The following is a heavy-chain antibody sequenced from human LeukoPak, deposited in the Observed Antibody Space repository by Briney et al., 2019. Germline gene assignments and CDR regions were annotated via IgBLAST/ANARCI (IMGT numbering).Heavy chain of an antibody. V-gene: IGHV3-64D*06. Sequence: GVSVSLFCSARILTFSNYAMQCARQASGRGLEYGSDISSNGGSTYYADSVKGRFTISRDNSKNTLYLQMSSLRAEDTAVYYCVKDLMGGSYVSVDWGQETLVTVSS. CDR3: VKDLMGGSYVSVD. CDR1: ILTFSNYA. J-gene: IGHJ4*02. D-gene: IGHD1-26*01. CDR2: ISSNGGST.